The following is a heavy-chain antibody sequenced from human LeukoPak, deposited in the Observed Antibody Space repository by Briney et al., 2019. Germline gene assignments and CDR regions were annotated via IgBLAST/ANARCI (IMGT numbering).Heavy chain of an antibody. CDR2: TYYSGST. CDR3: ALVVAATGPFFY. Sequence: SETLSLTCTVSGVSISSSSYFWGWIRQPPGKGLEWIGSTYYSGSTYYNPSLKSRVTISVDTSKNQFSLKLSAVTAADTAVYYCALVVAATGPFFYWGQGTLVTVSS. D-gene: IGHD2-15*01. J-gene: IGHJ4*02. V-gene: IGHV4-39*01. CDR1: GVSISSSSYF.